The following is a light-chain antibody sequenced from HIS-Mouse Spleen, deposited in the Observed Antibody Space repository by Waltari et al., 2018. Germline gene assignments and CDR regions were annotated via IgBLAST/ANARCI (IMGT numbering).Light chain of an antibody. CDR1: SLRSYY. J-gene: IGLJ2*01. Sequence: SSELTQDPAVSVALGQTVRITCQGDSLRSYYASWYQQKPGQAPVLVIYGKNNRPSGIPDRVSGSSSGNTASLIITGAQAEDEADYYCNSRDSSGNHVVFGGGTKLTVL. CDR3: NSRDSSGNHVV. V-gene: IGLV3-19*01. CDR2: GKN.